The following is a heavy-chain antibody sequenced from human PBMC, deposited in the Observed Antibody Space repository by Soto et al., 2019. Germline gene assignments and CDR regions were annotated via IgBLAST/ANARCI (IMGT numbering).Heavy chain of an antibody. J-gene: IGHJ4*02. V-gene: IGHV4-30-2*01. CDR1: GGSISSGGYS. CDR2: IYHSGST. Sequence: SETLSLTCTVSGGSISSGGYSWSWIRQPPGKGLEWIGYIYHSGSTYYNPSLKSRVTISVDRSKNQFSLKLSSVTAADTAVYYCASSEVDSSGYYAYWGQGTLVTVSS. CDR3: ASSEVDSSGYYAY. D-gene: IGHD3-22*01.